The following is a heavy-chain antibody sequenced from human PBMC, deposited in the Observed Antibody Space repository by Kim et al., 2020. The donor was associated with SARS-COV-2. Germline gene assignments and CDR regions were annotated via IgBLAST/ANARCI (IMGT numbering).Heavy chain of an antibody. D-gene: IGHD1-26*01. CDR2: ISASGGTA. Sequence: GGSLRLSCAASEFTFSSYAMGWVRQAPGKGLEWVSSISASGGTANYASSVKGRFTSSRDNSKNTLYLQMNSLRTEDTAVYYCAKSGRGLPHDYWGQGTLVTVSS. CDR3: AKSGRGLPHDY. CDR1: EFTFSSYA. V-gene: IGHV3-23*01. J-gene: IGHJ4*02.